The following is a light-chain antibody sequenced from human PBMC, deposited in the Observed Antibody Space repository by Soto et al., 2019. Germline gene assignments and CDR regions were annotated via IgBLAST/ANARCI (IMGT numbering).Light chain of an antibody. Sequence: ENVLTQSPDTLSLSPGGRATLSCRASQTVGGNYLAWYQHQPGQAPRLLIHGASNRATGIPDRFSGSGSGTDFTLSISRLEPEDFAVYYCQQYSVSPFSFGGGTKVDIK. CDR3: QQYSVSPFS. CDR2: GAS. CDR1: QTVGGNY. V-gene: IGKV3-20*01. J-gene: IGKJ4*01.